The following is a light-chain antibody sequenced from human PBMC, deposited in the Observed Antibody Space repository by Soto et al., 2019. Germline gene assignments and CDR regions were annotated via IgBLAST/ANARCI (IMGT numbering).Light chain of an antibody. Sequence: DIQMTQSPSSLSASLGDRVTIACRASQGISNYLAWYQQKPGQVPKVLIYAASTLQSGVPSRFSGSGSGTDFTLTISSLQPEDAATYYCQKYDFAPHTFGPGTKVDIK. CDR1: QGISNY. CDR2: AAS. CDR3: QKYDFAPHT. V-gene: IGKV1-27*01. J-gene: IGKJ3*01.